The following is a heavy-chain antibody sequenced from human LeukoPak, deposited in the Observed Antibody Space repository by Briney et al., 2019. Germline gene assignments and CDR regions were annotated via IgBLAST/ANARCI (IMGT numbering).Heavy chain of an antibody. Sequence: GGSLRLSCAASGFTFSSYSMNWVRQAPGKGLEWVSSISSSSSYIYYADSVKGRFTISRDNAKNSLYLQMNSLRAEDTAVYYCAREVTAIGTFDYWGQGTLVTVSS. CDR2: ISSSSSYI. CDR3: AREVTAIGTFDY. J-gene: IGHJ4*02. CDR1: GFTFSSYS. D-gene: IGHD2-21*02. V-gene: IGHV3-21*04.